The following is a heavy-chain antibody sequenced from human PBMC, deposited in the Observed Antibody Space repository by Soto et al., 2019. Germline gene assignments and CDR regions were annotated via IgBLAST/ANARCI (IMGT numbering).Heavy chain of an antibody. CDR2: IWHDGSNK. CDR3: ARGDCISTSCYGYYYGMDV. V-gene: IGHV3-33*01. Sequence: QVQLVESGGGVVQPGRSRRLSCAASGFTFSSYGMHWVRQAPGKGLEWLAVIWHDGSNKYYADSVKGRFTISRDNSKNTLYLQMNSLRAEDTAVYYCARGDCISTSCYGYYYGMDVWGQGTTVTVSS. J-gene: IGHJ6*02. D-gene: IGHD2-2*01. CDR1: GFTFSSYG.